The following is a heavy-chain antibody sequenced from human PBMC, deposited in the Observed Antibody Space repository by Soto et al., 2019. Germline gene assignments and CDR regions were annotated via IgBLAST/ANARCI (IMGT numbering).Heavy chain of an antibody. CDR1: GYDFTAYD. V-gene: IGHV1-8*02. CDR3: GRGPSPRAPAGGTPYYYPMDG. J-gene: IGHJ6*02. CDR2: MNPINGAA. Sequence: ASVKVSCKASGYDFTAYDVNWVRPASGQGLEWMGWMNPINGAAGSARRFQGRVSMTRNTGTGTAYLELTNLRSDDTAVYFCGRGPSPRAPAGGTPYYYPMDGGGQGTTFPFSS. D-gene: IGHD6-13*01.